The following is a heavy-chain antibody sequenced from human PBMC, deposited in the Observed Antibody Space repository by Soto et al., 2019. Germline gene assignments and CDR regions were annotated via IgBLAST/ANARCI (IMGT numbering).Heavy chain of an antibody. CDR2: LSAYIGNT. D-gene: IGHD6-13*01. J-gene: IGHJ4*02. V-gene: IGHV1-18*01. CDR1: GYTFTSYG. Sequence: QVQLVQSGAEVKKPGASVKVSCKASGYTFTSYGISWVRQAPGQELEWMGWLSAYIGNTNYAQKLQGRVTMTTDTSTSTDYKQLRSLRSDDTAVYYCARALLEAAAGILWGQGTLVTVSS. CDR3: ARALLEAAAGIL.